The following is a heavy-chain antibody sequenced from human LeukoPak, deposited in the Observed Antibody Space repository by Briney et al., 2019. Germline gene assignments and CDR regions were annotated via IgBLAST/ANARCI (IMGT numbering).Heavy chain of an antibody. J-gene: IGHJ5*02. V-gene: IGHV1-18*01. Sequence: GASVKVSCKASGYTFTSYGISWVRQAPGQGLEWMGWISAYNGNTNYAQKLQGRVTMTTDTSTSTAYMELRSLRSDDTAVYYCARDPHYYGSGRVNWFDPWGQGTLVTVSS. CDR2: ISAYNGNT. D-gene: IGHD3-10*01. CDR3: ARDPHYYGSGRVNWFDP. CDR1: GYTFTSYG.